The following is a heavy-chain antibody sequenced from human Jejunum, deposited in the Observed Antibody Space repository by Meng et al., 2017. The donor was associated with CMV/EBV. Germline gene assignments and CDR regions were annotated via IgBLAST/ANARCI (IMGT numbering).Heavy chain of an antibody. CDR2: ISYDGRSD. Sequence: CAASGFTFSSNGMHWVRQASGRGLEWVAFISYDGRSDSYADSVRGRFTISRDTSKYTLYLQMNSLRTEDTAVYHCAKSYNYAMDVWGQGTTVTVSS. J-gene: IGHJ6*02. CDR1: GFTFSSNG. CDR3: AKSYNYAMDV. V-gene: IGHV3-30*02. D-gene: IGHD2-2*01.